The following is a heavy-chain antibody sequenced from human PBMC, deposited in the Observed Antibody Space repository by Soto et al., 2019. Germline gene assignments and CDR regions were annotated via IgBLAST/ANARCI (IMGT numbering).Heavy chain of an antibody. CDR2: IIPVFRTS. D-gene: IGHD3-16*01. J-gene: IGHJ4*02. Sequence: QVQLVQSGAEVTKPGSSVKVSCSASGVTFSSYAFTWVRQAPGQGLEWIGNIIPVFRTSPYAQRFQGRLTIRADEATTSLSMEVSSLRAKDKAVYLCAKDGSRDGGGDEPWGQGNLVIVSS. V-gene: IGHV1-69*18. CDR3: AKDGSRDGGGDEP. CDR1: GVTFSSYA.